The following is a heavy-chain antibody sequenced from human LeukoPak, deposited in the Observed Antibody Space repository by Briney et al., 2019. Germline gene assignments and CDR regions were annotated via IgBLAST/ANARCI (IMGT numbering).Heavy chain of an antibody. V-gene: IGHV4-61*01. CDR1: GASISSGNYY. J-gene: IGHJ1*01. CDR2: IYYSGST. CDR3: ARLKYYYDSSGYRAEYFQH. Sequence: SETLSLTCTVSGASISSGNYYWGWIRQPPGKGLEWIGYIYYSGSTNYNPSLKSRVTISVYTSKNQFSLKLSSVTAADTAVYYCARLKYYYDSSGYRAEYFQHWGQGTLVTVSS. D-gene: IGHD3-22*01.